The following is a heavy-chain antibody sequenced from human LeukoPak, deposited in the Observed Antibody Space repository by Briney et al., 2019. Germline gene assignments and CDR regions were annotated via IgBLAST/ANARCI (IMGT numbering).Heavy chain of an antibody. D-gene: IGHD2-2*01. CDR1: GFTFISHA. CDR3: AKDHYGTRYFDY. J-gene: IGHJ4*02. Sequence: GGSLRVSCAASGFTFISHALSWVRQAPGKGLEWVSSLSGSGYNTYYADSVKGRFTISRDNSKNTVYLQMNSLRAADTAVYYCAKDHYGTRYFDYWGQGTLVTVSS. CDR2: LSGSGYNT. V-gene: IGHV3-23*01.